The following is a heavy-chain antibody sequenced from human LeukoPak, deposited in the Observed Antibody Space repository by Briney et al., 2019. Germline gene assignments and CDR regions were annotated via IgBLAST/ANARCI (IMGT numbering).Heavy chain of an antibody. J-gene: IGHJ3*02. CDR2: IKQDGSEK. CDR3: ARKFSSSWYKFAFDI. CDR1: GFTFNNYW. V-gene: IGHV3-7*01. Sequence: RGSLRLSCAASGFTFNNYWMTWVRQAPGMGLEWVANIKQDGSEKYYVDSVKGRFTISRDNAKNSLYLQMNSLRAEDTAVYYCARKFSSSWYKFAFDIWGQGTMVTVSS. D-gene: IGHD6-13*01.